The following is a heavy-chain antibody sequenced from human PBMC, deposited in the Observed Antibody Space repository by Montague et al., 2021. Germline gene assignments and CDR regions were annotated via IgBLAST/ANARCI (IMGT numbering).Heavy chain of an antibody. CDR2: INGNSINI. D-gene: IGHD3-3*01. CDR1: GFIFNNYV. Sequence: SLRLSCAASGFIFNNYVMNWVRQAPGKGLEWVSGINGNSINIDCADSVKGRFTISRDNAKNSLYLQMNSLRAEDTAFYYCVKDTRDYYPDFWGQGILVTVSS. V-gene: IGHV3-9*01. J-gene: IGHJ4*02. CDR3: VKDTRDYYPDF.